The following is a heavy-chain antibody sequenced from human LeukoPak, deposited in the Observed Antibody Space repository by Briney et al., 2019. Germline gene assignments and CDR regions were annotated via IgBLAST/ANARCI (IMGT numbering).Heavy chain of an antibody. V-gene: IGHV1-8*03. Sequence: ASVKVSCKASGYTFTSYDINWVRQATGQGLEWMGWMNPNSGNTGYAQKFQGRVTITRNTSISTAYMELSSLRSEDTAVYYCARAAAGFEYYYIDVWGKGTTVTVSS. CDR3: ARAAAGFEYYYIDV. J-gene: IGHJ6*03. CDR1: GYTFTSYD. D-gene: IGHD6-19*01. CDR2: MNPNSGNT.